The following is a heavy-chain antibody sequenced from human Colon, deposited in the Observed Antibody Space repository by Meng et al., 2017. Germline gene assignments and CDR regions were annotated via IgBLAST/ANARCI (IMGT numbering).Heavy chain of an antibody. Sequence: QGQLPESGPGLFRPSATLSLTCTVSGGSVTSGSHYWSWIRQSPGKGLEWIGYIFHSGSTNYNPSLKSRVTLSVDTSKNQFSLKLGSVTAADTAVYYCARVIGGWPYYFDYWGQGTLVTVSS. V-gene: IGHV4-61*01. CDR3: ARVIGGWPYYFDY. CDR2: IFHSGST. D-gene: IGHD6-19*01. J-gene: IGHJ4*02. CDR1: GGSVTSGSHY.